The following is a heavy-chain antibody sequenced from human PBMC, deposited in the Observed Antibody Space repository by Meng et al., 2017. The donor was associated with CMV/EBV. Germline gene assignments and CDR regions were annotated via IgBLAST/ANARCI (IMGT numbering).Heavy chain of an antibody. CDR2: INHSGST. Sequence: SETLSLTCAVYGGSFSCYYWSWIRQPPGKGLEWIGEINHSGSTNYNPSLKSRVTISVDTSKNQFSPKLSSVTAADTAVYYCARGRYCSSTSCTYYYYGMDVWGQGTTVTVSS. CDR3: ARGRYCSSTSCTYYYYGMDV. D-gene: IGHD2-2*01. J-gene: IGHJ6*02. V-gene: IGHV4-34*01. CDR1: GGSFSCYY.